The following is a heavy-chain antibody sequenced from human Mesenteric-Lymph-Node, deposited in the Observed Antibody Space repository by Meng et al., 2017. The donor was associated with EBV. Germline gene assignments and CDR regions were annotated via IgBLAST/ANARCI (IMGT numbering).Heavy chain of an antibody. Sequence: VALPESGPGLVKPSETSSLTCTVSGGSVSSSSDYWSLIRQPPGKGLEWIGYIYYSGSTNSNPSLNSRVAISLKTSRTQFSVRLSSVTAADTAVYYCARFTYGDPAGIWGQGTMVTVSS. CDR2: IYYSGST. V-gene: IGHV4-61*01. J-gene: IGHJ3*02. CDR3: ARFTYGDPAGI. D-gene: IGHD4-17*01. CDR1: GGSVSSSSDY.